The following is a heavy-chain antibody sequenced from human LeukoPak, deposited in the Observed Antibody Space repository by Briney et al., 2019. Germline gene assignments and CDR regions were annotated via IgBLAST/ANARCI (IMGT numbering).Heavy chain of an antibody. Sequence: GGSLRLPCVASGYTFSHYWMSWVRQTPGKGLEWVASISNGGYPTYYVDSVRGRFTISRDDARNSLFLQMNGLRADGTAVYYCTRENYVPDSWGQGTLVTVSS. CDR3: TRENYVPDS. CDR1: GYTFSHYW. CDR2: ISNGGYPT. V-gene: IGHV3-7*03. J-gene: IGHJ4*02. D-gene: IGHD3-10*02.